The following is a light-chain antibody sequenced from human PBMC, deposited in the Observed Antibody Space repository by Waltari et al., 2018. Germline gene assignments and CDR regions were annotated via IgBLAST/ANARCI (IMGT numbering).Light chain of an antibody. J-gene: IGKJ2*01. V-gene: IGKV1-9*01. CDR3: QQLNSYLYS. CDR2: AAS. CDR1: QGITSH. Sequence: DIQLTQSPSFLSASVGDIVTITCRASQGITSHLAWYQQKSGRAPNFLIYAASTLRRGVPSRFSGSGSGTVFTLTINDLQPEDFATYYCQQLNSYLYSFGQGTEVVMK.